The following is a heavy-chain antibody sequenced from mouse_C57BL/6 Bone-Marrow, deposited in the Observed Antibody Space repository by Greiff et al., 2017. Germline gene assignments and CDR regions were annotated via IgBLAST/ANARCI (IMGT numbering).Heavy chain of an antibody. CDR1: GFTFSSYA. CDR3: ARDDSLDY. D-gene: IGHD2-4*01. J-gene: IGHJ2*01. V-gene: IGHV5-4*01. Sequence: VQLKESGGGLVKPGGSLKLSCAASGFTFSSYAMSWVRQTPEKRLAWVATISDGGSYTYYPDNVKGRFTISRDNAKNNLYLQMSHLKSEDTAMYYCARDDSLDYWGQGTTRTGSS. CDR2: ISDGGSYT.